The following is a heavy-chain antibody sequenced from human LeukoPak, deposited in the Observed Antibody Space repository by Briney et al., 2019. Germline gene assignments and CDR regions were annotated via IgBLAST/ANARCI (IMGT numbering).Heavy chain of an antibody. D-gene: IGHD6-13*01. CDR3: ARGGYRSSSRKIDY. V-gene: IGHV1-8*01. CDR1: GYTFTIYD. Sequence: ASVKVSCKASGYTFTIYDINWVRQATGQGLEWMGWMNPNSGNTGYAQKFQGRVTMTRNTSISTAYMELSSLRSEDTAVYYCARGGYRSSSRKIDYWGQGTLVTVSS. J-gene: IGHJ4*02. CDR2: MNPNSGNT.